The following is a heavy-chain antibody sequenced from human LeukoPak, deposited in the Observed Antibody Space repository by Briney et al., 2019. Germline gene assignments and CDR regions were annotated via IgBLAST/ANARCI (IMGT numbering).Heavy chain of an antibody. Sequence: TGGSLRLSYAASGFTFSSYAMSWVRQAPGKGLEWVSAISGSGGSTYYADSVKGRFTISRDNSKNTLYLQMNSLRAEDTAVYYCAKDLGSYYYYMDVWGKGTTVTVSS. CDR1: GFTFSSYA. CDR2: ISGSGGST. V-gene: IGHV3-23*01. D-gene: IGHD3-10*01. J-gene: IGHJ6*03. CDR3: AKDLGSYYYYMDV.